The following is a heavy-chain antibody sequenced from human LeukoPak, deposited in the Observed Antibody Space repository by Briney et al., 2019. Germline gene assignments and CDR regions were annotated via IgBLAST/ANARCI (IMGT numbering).Heavy chain of an antibody. Sequence: GGSLRLSCAASGFTFSSYAMHWVRQVPGKGLEWVAVISYDGSNKYYADSVKGRFTISRDNSKNTLYLQMNSLRAEDTAVYYCARAKRRSPHDAFDIWGQGTMVTVSS. CDR3: ARAKRRSPHDAFDI. V-gene: IGHV3-30-3*01. J-gene: IGHJ3*02. CDR1: GFTFSSYA. D-gene: IGHD4-17*01. CDR2: ISYDGSNK.